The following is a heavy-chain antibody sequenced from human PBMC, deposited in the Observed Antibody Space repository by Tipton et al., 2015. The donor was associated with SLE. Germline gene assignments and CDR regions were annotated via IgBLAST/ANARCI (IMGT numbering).Heavy chain of an antibody. V-gene: IGHV4-39*07. CDR2: VYYSGNT. D-gene: IGHD4-17*01. J-gene: IGHJ3*02. CDR3: ASLPVLTTRDDAFDI. CDR1: GASISSNNFY. Sequence: TLSLTCTVSGASISSNNFYCGWIRQAPGKGLEWIGTVYYSGNTYYNPSLKSRITISVDTSKNQFSLKLSSVTAADTAVYYCASLPVLTTRDDAFDIWGQGTMVIVSS.